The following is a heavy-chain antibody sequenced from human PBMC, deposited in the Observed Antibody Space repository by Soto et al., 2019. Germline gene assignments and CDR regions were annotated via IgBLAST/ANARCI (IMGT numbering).Heavy chain of an antibody. CDR1: GGSFTTYY. J-gene: IGHJ4*02. Sequence: QVQLHQWGAGLLKPSETLSLTCAVYGGSFTTYYWSWIRQSPGKGLEWIGEINHSGFTNYNPSLDSRVTTSVDTSKNQFSLKLRSVTAADTAIYYCARRYCSDSYCSYFDYWGRGTLVSVSS. D-gene: IGHD2-15*01. CDR3: ARRYCSDSYCSYFDY. V-gene: IGHV4-34*01. CDR2: INHSGFT.